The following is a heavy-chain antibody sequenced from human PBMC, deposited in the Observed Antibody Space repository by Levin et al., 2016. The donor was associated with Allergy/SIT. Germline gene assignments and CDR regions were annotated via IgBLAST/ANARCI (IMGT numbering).Heavy chain of an antibody. CDR2: IYSGGST. V-gene: IGHV3-66*02. CDR1: GFTVSSNY. Sequence: GESLKISCAASGFTVSSNYMSWVRQAPGKGLEWVSVIYSGGSTYYADSVKGRFTISRDNSKNTLYLQMNSLRAEDTAVYYCASSMNSDAFDIWGQGTMVTVSS. D-gene: IGHD2/OR15-2a*01. J-gene: IGHJ3*02. CDR3: ASSMNSDAFDI.